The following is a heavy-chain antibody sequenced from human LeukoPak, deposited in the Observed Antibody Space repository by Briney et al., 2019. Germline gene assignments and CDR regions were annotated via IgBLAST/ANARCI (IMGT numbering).Heavy chain of an antibody. V-gene: IGHV1-46*01. Sequence: ASVKVSCKASGYSFSTHWMHWVRQAPGQGREWMGIINPSGGFTSYAQKLQGRVTVTRDMSTSTVYMELSNLRSEDTAVYYCARDQSGEWELLSGWWFDPWGQGTLVTVSS. J-gene: IGHJ5*02. CDR3: ARDQSGEWELLSGWWFDP. CDR2: INPSGGFT. CDR1: GYSFSTHW. D-gene: IGHD1-26*01.